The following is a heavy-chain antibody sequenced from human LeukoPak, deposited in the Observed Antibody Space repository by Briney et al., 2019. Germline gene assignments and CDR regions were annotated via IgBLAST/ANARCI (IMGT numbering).Heavy chain of an antibody. V-gene: IGHV4-59*01. CDR2: IYYSGST. CDR1: GGSISSYY. CDR3: ARGRRSSSPQSNWFDP. D-gene: IGHD2-2*01. Sequence: RTSETLSLTCTVSGGSISSYYWSWIRQPPGKGLEWIGYIYYSGSTNYNPSLKSRVTISVDTSKNQFSLKLSSVTAADTAVYYCARGRRSSSPQSNWFDPWGQGTLVTVSS. J-gene: IGHJ5*02.